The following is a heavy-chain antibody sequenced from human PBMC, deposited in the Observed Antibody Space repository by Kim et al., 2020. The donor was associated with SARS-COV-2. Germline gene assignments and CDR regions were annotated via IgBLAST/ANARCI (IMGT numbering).Heavy chain of an antibody. J-gene: IGHJ4*02. CDR2: IYYSGST. V-gene: IGHV4-61*01. D-gene: IGHD6-19*01. Sequence: SETLSLTCTVSGGSVSSGSYYWSWIRQPPGKGLEWIGYIYYSGSTNYNPSLKSRVTISVDTSKNQFSLKLSSVTAADTAVYYCARGLLGSGWYKGHFDYWGQGTLVTVSS. CDR3: ARGLLGSGWYKGHFDY. CDR1: GGSVSSGSYY.